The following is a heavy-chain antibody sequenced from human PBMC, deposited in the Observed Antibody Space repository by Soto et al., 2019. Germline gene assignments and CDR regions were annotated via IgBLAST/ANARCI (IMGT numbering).Heavy chain of an antibody. CDR3: AKGGPSSQWFDP. Sequence: PSETLSLTCTVSGGSISGSYWSWIRQPPGKELEWIAFIYYSGSTNYNPSLKSRVTISVDTSRNQFSLKMTSLTAADTAVYYCAKGGPSSQWFDPWGQGTLVTVS. J-gene: IGHJ5*02. CDR1: GGSISGSY. V-gene: IGHV4-59*01. D-gene: IGHD6-13*01. CDR2: IYYSGST.